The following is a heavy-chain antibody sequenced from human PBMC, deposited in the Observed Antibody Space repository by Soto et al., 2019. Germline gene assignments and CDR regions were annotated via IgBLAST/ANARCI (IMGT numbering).Heavy chain of an antibody. CDR2: IYYSGST. Sequence: QVQLQESGPGLVKPSETLSLTCTVSGGSISSYYWSWIRQPPGKGLEWIGYIYYSGSTNYNPSLKSRVTTSVDTSNNQFSLKLSSVTAADTAVYYCARAQGPAGGLFYYYYGMDVWGQGTTVTVSS. CDR1: GGSISSYY. CDR3: ARAQGPAGGLFYYYYGMDV. V-gene: IGHV4-59*01. J-gene: IGHJ6*02. D-gene: IGHD2-2*01.